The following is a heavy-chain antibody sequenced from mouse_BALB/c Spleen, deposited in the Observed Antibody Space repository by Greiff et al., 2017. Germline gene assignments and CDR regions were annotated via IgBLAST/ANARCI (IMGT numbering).Heavy chain of an antibody. J-gene: IGHJ3*01. CDR2: IDPENGDT. V-gene: IGHV14-4*02. Sequence: VQLQQSGAELVRSGASVKLSCTASGFNIKDYYMHWVKQRPEQGLEWIGWIDPENGDTEYAPKFQGKATMTADTSSNTAYLQLSSLTSEDTAVYYSNEGGGFGDWGQGTLVTV. CDR3: NEGGGFGD. CDR1: GFNIKDYY.